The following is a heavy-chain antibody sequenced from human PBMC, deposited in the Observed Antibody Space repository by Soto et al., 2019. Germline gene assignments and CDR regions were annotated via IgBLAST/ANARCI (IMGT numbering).Heavy chain of an antibody. CDR3: ARSNHYCSGSSCYVFDY. J-gene: IGHJ4*02. Sequence: EVQVLQSGGGLLQPGESLRLSCAASGFTFNNYAMSWVRQAPGKGLEWVSTVSGGGPNTYYADSVKGRFTVSRDNSKNTVYLQMSSLRAEDTAIYYCARSNHYCSGSSCYVFDYWGQGTLVTVSS. D-gene: IGHD2-2*01. CDR2: VSGGGPNT. V-gene: IGHV3-23*01. CDR1: GFTFNNYA.